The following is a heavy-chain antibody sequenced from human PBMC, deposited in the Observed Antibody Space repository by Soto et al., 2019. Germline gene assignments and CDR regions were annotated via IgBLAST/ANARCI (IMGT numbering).Heavy chain of an antibody. Sequence: GESLKISCAASGFTFSSYGMHWVRQAPGKGLEWVAVIWYDGSNKYYADSVKGRFTISRDNSKNALYLQMNSLRAEDTAVYYCARYTSGSYYPLDYWGQGTLVTVSS. J-gene: IGHJ4*02. V-gene: IGHV3-33*01. CDR1: GFTFSSYG. CDR3: ARYTSGSYYPLDY. D-gene: IGHD1-26*01. CDR2: IWYDGSNK.